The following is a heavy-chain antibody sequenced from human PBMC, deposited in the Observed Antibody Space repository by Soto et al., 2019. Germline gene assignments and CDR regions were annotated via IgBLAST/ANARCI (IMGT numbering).Heavy chain of an antibody. V-gene: IGHV5-51*01. CDR3: ARHAHYYGSGDIWFDP. Sequence: GESLKISCKGSGYSFTSYWIGWVRQMPGKGLEWMGIIYPGDSDTRYSPSFQGQVTISADKSISTAYLQWSSLKASDTAMYYCARHAHYYGSGDIWFDPWGQGTLVTVSS. J-gene: IGHJ5*02. CDR2: IYPGDSDT. D-gene: IGHD3-10*01. CDR1: GYSFTSYW.